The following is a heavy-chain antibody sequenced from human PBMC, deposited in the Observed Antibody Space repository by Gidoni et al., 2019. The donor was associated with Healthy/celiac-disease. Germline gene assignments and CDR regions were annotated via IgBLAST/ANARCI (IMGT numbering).Heavy chain of an antibody. D-gene: IGHD2-15*01. V-gene: IGHV3-48*04. CDR1: GFTFSSYS. Sequence: EVQLVESGGGLVQPGGSLRLSCAASGFTFSSYSMNWVRQAPGKGLEWVSYISSSSSTIYYADSVKGRFTISRDNAKNSLYLQMNSLRAEDTAVYYCARRYCSGGSCLGSVDYWGQGTLVTVSS. CDR2: ISSSSSTI. CDR3: ARRYCSGGSCLGSVDY. J-gene: IGHJ4*02.